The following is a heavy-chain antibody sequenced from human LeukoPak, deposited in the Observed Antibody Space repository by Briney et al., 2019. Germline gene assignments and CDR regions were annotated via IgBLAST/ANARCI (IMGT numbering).Heavy chain of an antibody. CDR2: IYPGDSDT. Sequence: GESLKISFKGSGYRFTSYWIGWVRQMPGKGLEWMGIIYPGDSDTRYSPSFQGQVTISADKSISTAYLQWSSLKASDTAMYYCARHQYYYGSGSQVPWSDYWGQGTLVTVSS. CDR1: GYRFTSYW. J-gene: IGHJ4*02. D-gene: IGHD3-10*01. V-gene: IGHV5-51*01. CDR3: ARHQYYYGSGSQVPWSDY.